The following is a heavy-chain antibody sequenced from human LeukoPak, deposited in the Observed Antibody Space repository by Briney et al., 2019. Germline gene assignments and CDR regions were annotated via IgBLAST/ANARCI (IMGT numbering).Heavy chain of an antibody. CDR3: AKLEVGRFDP. D-gene: IGHD7-27*01. J-gene: IGHJ5*02. Sequence: SETLSLTCTVSGASISSHYWCWIRQSPGTGLEWIGDIYYRGSTTYNPSPKSRLSISLDTSRNQFSLNLSSVTAADTAVYYCAKLEVGRFDPWGQGILVTVSS. CDR1: GASISSHY. V-gene: IGHV4-59*11. CDR2: IYYRGST.